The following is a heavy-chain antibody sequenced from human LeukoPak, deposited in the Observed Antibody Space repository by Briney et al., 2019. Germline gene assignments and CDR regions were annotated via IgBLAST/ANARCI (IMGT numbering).Heavy chain of an antibody. CDR1: GYTFTSYY. D-gene: IGHD3-22*01. Sequence: ASVKVSCKASGYTFTSYYMHWVRQAPGQGLEWMGIINPSGGSTSYAQKFQGRVTITADKSTSTAYMELSSLRSEDTAVYYCASLAYHYDSSGYYPEYWGQGTLVTVSS. CDR3: ASLAYHYDSSGYYPEY. J-gene: IGHJ4*02. CDR2: INPSGGST. V-gene: IGHV1-46*01.